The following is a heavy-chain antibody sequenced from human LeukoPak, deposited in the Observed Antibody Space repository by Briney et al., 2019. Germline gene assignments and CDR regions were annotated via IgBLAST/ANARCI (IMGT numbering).Heavy chain of an antibody. CDR1: GFTFSSYG. D-gene: IGHD3-22*01. J-gene: IGHJ3*02. CDR2: ISGSPPST. Sequence: GGSLRLSCAASGFTFSSYGMTWVRQAPGKGLEWVSGISGSPPSTYYEDSVKGRFTISRDNSKNTLYLQMNSLRAEDTAVYYCAKDQTQDEYYYDSSGSDAFDIWGQGTMVTVSS. CDR3: AKDQTQDEYYYDSSGSDAFDI. V-gene: IGHV3-23*01.